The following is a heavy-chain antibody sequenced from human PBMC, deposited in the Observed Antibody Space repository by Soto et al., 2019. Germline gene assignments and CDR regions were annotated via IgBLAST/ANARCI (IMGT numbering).Heavy chain of an antibody. J-gene: IGHJ4*02. CDR3: ARDPADSSGYYNYYFDY. CDR1: GFTFSSYS. V-gene: IGHV3-21*01. CDR2: ISSSSSYI. Sequence: EVQLVESGGGLVKPGGSLRLSCAASGFTFSSYSMNWVRQAPGKGLEWVSSISSSSSYIYYADSVKGRFTISRDNAKNSLYLQMNSLRAEDTAVYYCARDPADSSGYYNYYFDYWGQGTLVTVSS. D-gene: IGHD3-22*01.